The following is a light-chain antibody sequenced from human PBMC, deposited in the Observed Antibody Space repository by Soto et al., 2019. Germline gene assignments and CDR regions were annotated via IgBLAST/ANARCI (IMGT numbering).Light chain of an antibody. Sequence: IQMTQSPSSLSASVVDRFTITFLASQAIGTALGWYQQKPGKAPKRLIYAASSLQSGAPPRFSGSGSGTDFTLTIRNLQPGDFATYFCLQHYSYPRTFGQGTKVDIK. V-gene: IGKV1-17*02. J-gene: IGKJ1*01. CDR1: QAIGTA. CDR2: AAS. CDR3: LQHYSYPRT.